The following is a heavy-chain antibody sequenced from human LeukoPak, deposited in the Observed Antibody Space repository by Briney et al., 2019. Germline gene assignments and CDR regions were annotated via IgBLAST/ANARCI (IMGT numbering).Heavy chain of an antibody. D-gene: IGHD3-10*01. J-gene: IGHJ4*02. CDR2: ISSSSSYI. CDR1: GFTFSSYS. Sequence: GGSLRLSYAASGFTFSSYSMNWVRQAPGKGLEWVSSISSSSSYIYYADSVKGRFTISRDNAKNSLYLQMNSLRAEDTAVYYCARAPYGSGSYSDYWGQGTLVTVSS. V-gene: IGHV3-21*01. CDR3: ARAPYGSGSYSDY.